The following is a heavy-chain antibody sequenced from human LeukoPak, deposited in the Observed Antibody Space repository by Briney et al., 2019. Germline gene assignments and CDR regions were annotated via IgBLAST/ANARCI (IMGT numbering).Heavy chain of an antibody. J-gene: IGHJ4*02. CDR3: ARDFRPKTVAGTWCWGY. Sequence: GASVKVSCKASGYTFTGYYMHWVRQAPGQGLEWMGRINPNSGGTNYAQKLQGRVTMTTDTSTSTAYMELRSLRSDDTAVYYCARDFRPKTVAGTWCWGYWGQGTLVTVSS. CDR2: INPNSGGT. D-gene: IGHD6-19*01. CDR1: GYTFTGYY. V-gene: IGHV1-2*06.